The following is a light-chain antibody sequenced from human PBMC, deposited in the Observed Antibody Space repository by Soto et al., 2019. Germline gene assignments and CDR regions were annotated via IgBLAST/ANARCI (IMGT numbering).Light chain of an antibody. V-gene: IGLV8-61*01. CDR2: NTN. CDR3: MLHVGSGISV. CDR1: SGSVSTSYH. J-gene: IGLJ2*01. Sequence: QAVVTQAPSFSVSPGGTVTLTCGLTSGSVSTSYHPSWYQQTPGQAPRTLIYNTNTRSFGVPDRFSGSILGNKAALTITGAQADDESDYYCMLHVGSGISVFGGGTKLTVL.